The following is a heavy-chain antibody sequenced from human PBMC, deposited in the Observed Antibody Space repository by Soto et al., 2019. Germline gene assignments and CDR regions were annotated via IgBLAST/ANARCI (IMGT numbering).Heavy chain of an antibody. CDR1: SGSISSSNW. CDR2: IYHSGST. Sequence: QVQLQESGPGLVKPSGTLSLTCAVSSGSISSSNWWSWVRQPPGKGLEWLGEIYHSGSTNYNPSLTCRVTISVDKSKTQFSLKLSSVTAADTAVYYCAKTVAGYWYFDLWGRGTLVTVSS. J-gene: IGHJ2*01. V-gene: IGHV4-4*02. D-gene: IGHD6-19*01. CDR3: AKTVAGYWYFDL.